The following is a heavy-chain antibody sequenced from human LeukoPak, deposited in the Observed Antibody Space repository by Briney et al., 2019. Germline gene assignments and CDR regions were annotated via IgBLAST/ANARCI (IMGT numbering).Heavy chain of an antibody. J-gene: IGHJ4*02. CDR2: IYYSGST. V-gene: IGHV4-39*01. CDR1: GGSISSSSSY. CDR3: AGHESGNCFDY. D-gene: IGHD1-1*01. Sequence: SETLSLTCTVSGGSISSSSSYWGCIRQPPGKGLEWIGSIYYSGSTYYNPSLRSRVDISVDTSKNQFSLQLNSVTAADTAVYYCAGHESGNCFDYWGQGTLVTVSS.